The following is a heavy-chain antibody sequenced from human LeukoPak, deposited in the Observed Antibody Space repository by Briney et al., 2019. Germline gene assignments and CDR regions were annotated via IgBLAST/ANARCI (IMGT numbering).Heavy chain of an antibody. CDR1: GGSISSSSYY. CDR3: ARVGATTEAFDI. Sequence: SETLSLTCTVSGGSISSSSYYWGWIRQPPGKGLEWIGSIYYSGSTYYNPSLKSRVTISVDTSKNQFSLKLSSATAADTAVYYCARVGATTEAFDIWGQGTMVTVSS. CDR2: IYYSGST. J-gene: IGHJ3*02. D-gene: IGHD1-26*01. V-gene: IGHV4-39*07.